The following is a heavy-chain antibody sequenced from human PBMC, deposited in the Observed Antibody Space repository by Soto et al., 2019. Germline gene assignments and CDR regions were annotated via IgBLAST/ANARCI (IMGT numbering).Heavy chain of an antibody. D-gene: IGHD6-6*01. Sequence: GASVKVSCKASGYTFTGCYMHWVRQAPGQGLEWMGWINPNTGGTNYAQKFQGRVTMTRDTSISTAYMELTRLRSDDTAVYYCARDRPPDYWGQGTLVTVSS. V-gene: IGHV1-2*02. CDR2: INPNTGGT. CDR3: ARDRPPDY. CDR1: GYTFTGCY. J-gene: IGHJ4*02.